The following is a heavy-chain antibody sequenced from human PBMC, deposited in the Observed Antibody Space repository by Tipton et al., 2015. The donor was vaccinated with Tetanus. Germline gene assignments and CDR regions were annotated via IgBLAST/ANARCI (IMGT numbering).Heavy chain of an antibody. CDR2: VYYSGRT. Sequence: TLSLTCNVSGGSINTGDYYWSWIRQSPGKGLEWIGHVYYSGRTYYNPPLKSRVTISADMSKNQISLKLTSVTAADTATYYCARMGVTYGQVVYWGQGTLVTVAS. CDR3: ARMGVTYGQVVY. V-gene: IGHV4-30-4*01. J-gene: IGHJ4*02. CDR1: GGSINTGDYY. D-gene: IGHD3-10*01.